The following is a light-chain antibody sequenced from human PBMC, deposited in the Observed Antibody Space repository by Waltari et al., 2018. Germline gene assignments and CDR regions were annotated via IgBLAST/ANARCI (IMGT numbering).Light chain of an antibody. CDR3: QQYGGSPTWT. Sequence: DIVLTQSPGTLSLSPRDRATLSCRARQSVTNNFLAWYQLKPGQAPRLLIYGAASRATGIPDRFSGSGSGAAFTLTISRLEPEDFAVYYCQQYGGSPTWTFGQGTKVEIK. J-gene: IGKJ1*01. CDR1: QSVTNNF. V-gene: IGKV3-20*01. CDR2: GAA.